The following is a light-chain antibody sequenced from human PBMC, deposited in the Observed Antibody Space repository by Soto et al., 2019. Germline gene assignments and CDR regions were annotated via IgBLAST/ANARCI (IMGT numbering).Light chain of an antibody. CDR1: QSIRNQ. CDR3: HHRDDGPPMYT. V-gene: IGKV3-11*01. J-gene: IGKJ2*01. CDR2: DAS. Sequence: VLTQSPGTLSLPPGARVTLSCWASQSIRNQLLWYQQKPGQAPRLLIYDASNRANGITARFSGSGFGTDFSLTISSLEPEDFAMCYCHHRDDGPPMYTFGQGTKLEI.